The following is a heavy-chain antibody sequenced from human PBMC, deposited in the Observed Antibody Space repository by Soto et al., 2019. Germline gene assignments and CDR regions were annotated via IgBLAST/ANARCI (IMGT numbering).Heavy chain of an antibody. J-gene: IGHJ5*02. D-gene: IGHD6-19*01. CDR3: ASGGGGWYGLNWFDP. V-gene: IGHV3-53*01. Sequence: RGPLRLSCAASGFTVSSNYMSLVRQAPGKGLEWISVIYSGGSTYYADSVKGRFTISRDNSKNTLYLQMNSLRAEHTAVYYCASGGGGWYGLNWFDPWGQGTMVTVSS. CDR1: GFTVSSNY. CDR2: IYSGGST.